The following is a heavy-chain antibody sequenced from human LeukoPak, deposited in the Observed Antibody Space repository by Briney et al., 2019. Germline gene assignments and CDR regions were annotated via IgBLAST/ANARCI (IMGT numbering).Heavy chain of an antibody. D-gene: IGHD2-2*01. Sequence: KPSETLSLTCAVYGGSLSGYYWSWIRQPPGKGLERIGEINHSGSTNYNPSLKSRVTISVDTSKNQFSLKLSSVTAADTAVYYCASPGVVPAAMDSYGMDVWGQGTTVTVSS. CDR1: GGSLSGYY. CDR2: INHSGST. J-gene: IGHJ6*02. V-gene: IGHV4-34*01. CDR3: ASPGVVPAAMDSYGMDV.